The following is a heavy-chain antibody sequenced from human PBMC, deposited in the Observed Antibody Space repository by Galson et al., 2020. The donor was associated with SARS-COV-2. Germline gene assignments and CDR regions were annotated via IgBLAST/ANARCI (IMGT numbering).Heavy chain of an antibody. D-gene: IGHD6-19*01. J-gene: IGHJ4*02. CDR1: GFTFSNYA. Sequence: GESLKISCAASGFTFSNYAMAWVRQTPGKGLQWVSTITNNGGATYYADSVKGRFTISRDNSKNTLFLQMNTLRAEDTAIYYCVYTTVWSYFDSWGRGTLVTVSS. V-gene: IGHV3-23*01. CDR2: ITNNGGAT. CDR3: VYTTVWSYFDS.